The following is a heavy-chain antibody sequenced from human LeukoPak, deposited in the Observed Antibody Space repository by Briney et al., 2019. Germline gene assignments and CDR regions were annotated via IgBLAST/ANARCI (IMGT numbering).Heavy chain of an antibody. J-gene: IGHJ6*02. Sequence: GASLRLSCAASGFTFSSYAMSWVRQAPGKGLEWVSAISGSGGSTYYADSAKGRFTISRDNSKNTLYLQMNSLRAEDTAVYYCADCSGGSCYKNDYYYYGMDVWGQGTTVTVSS. V-gene: IGHV3-23*01. CDR3: ADCSGGSCYKNDYYYYGMDV. CDR2: ISGSGGST. D-gene: IGHD2-15*01. CDR1: GFTFSSYA.